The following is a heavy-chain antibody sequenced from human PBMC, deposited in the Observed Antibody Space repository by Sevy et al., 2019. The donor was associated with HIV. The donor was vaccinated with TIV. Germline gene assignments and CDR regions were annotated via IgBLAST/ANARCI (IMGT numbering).Heavy chain of an antibody. Sequence: GGSLRLSCTASEFTFASYSMNWVRQTPGKGLEWVSCINIRSTDIKYADSVRGRFTISRDNAKNSLYLQMDSLRAEDTAVYYCARDSRRWLQLPDAFDIWGRGTMVTV. CDR3: ARDSRRWLQLPDAFDI. CDR1: EFTFASYS. V-gene: IGHV3-21*01. D-gene: IGHD1-1*01. J-gene: IGHJ3*02. CDR2: INIRSTDI.